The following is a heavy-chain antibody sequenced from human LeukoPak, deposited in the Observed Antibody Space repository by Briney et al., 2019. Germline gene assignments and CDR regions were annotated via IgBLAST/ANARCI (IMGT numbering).Heavy chain of an antibody. CDR3: AKEYSSGWYELYYFDY. D-gene: IGHD6-19*01. J-gene: IGHJ4*02. Sequence: PGGSLRLSCAASGFTFINYAMNWVRQAPGKGLEWVSAISGSGGSTYYADSVKGRFTISRDNSKNTLYLQMNSLRAEDTAVYYCAKEYSSGWYELYYFDYWGQGTLVTVSS. CDR2: ISGSGGST. CDR1: GFTFINYA. V-gene: IGHV3-23*01.